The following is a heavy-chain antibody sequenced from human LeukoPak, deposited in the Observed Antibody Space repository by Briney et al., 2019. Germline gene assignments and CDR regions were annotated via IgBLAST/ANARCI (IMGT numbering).Heavy chain of an antibody. V-gene: IGHV3-48*03. J-gene: IGHJ1*01. Sequence: GGSLRLFCAASGFTFSGFVMNWVRQAPGKGLEWVSYSSSSGSTIYYADSVKGRFTVSRDNAKNSLYLQMNSLRAEDTAVYYCARDPGHCSSTSCHKFCDDWGQGTLVTVSS. CDR3: ARDPGHCSSTSCHKFCDD. D-gene: IGHD2-2*02. CDR2: SSSSGSTI. CDR1: GFTFSGFV.